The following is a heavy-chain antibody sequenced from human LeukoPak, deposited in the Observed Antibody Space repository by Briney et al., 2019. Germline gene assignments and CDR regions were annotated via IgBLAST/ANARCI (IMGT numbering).Heavy chain of an antibody. CDR3: ARGLKMTTYYYGSGSLNAFDI. Sequence: ASVKVSCKASGYTFTSYGISWVRQATGQGLEWMGWMNPNSGNTGYAQKFQGRVTMTRNTSISTAYMELSSLRSEDTAVYYCARGLKMTTYYYGSGSLNAFDIWGQGTMVTVSS. CDR2: MNPNSGNT. D-gene: IGHD3-10*01. CDR1: GYTFTSYG. V-gene: IGHV1-8*02. J-gene: IGHJ3*02.